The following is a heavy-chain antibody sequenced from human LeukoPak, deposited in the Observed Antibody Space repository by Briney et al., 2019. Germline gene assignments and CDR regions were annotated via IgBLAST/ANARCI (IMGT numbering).Heavy chain of an antibody. CDR3: ARGYSSGYRYYYYYYMDV. J-gene: IGHJ6*03. CDR2: INHSGST. Sequence: SETLSLTCAVYGGSFSGYYWSWIRQPPGRGLEWIGEINHSGSTNYNPSLKSRVTISVDTSKNQFSLKLSSVTAADTAVYYCARGYSSGYRYYYYYYMDVWGKGTTVTVSS. V-gene: IGHV4-34*01. CDR1: GGSFSGYY. D-gene: IGHD3-22*01.